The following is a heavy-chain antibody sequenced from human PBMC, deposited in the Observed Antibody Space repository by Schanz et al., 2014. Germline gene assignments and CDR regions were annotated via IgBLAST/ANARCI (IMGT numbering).Heavy chain of an antibody. D-gene: IGHD3-16*02. J-gene: IGHJ4*02. CDR3: ARDNRYYQFDY. CDR2: ISSSSSTR. CDR1: GFMFSSYG. Sequence: VQLVESGGGVVQPGRSLRLSCAASGFMFSSYGMHWVRQAPGKGLEWVSYISSSSSTRYYADSVKGRFTISRDNAKNTLYLQLGSLSAEDTAVYFCARDNRYYQFDYWGQGALVTVSS. V-gene: IGHV3-48*01.